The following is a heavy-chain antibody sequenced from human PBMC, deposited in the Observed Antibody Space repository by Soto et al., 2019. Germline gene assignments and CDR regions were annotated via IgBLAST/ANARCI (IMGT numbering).Heavy chain of an antibody. CDR2: INHSGST. J-gene: IGHJ6*03. V-gene: IGHV4-34*01. D-gene: IGHD5-12*01. Sequence: TSETLSLTCAVYGGSFSGYYWSWIRQPPGKGLEWIGEINHSGSTNYNPSLKSRVTISVDTSKNQFSLKLSSVTAADTAVYYCAREGRGDRYYYYMDVWGKGTTVTVSS. CDR1: GGSFSGYY. CDR3: AREGRGDRYYYYMDV.